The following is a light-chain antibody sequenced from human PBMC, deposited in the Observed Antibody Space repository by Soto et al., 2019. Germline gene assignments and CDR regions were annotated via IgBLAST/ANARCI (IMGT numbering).Light chain of an antibody. CDR3: CSYAGSYTGV. Sequence: QSALTQPRSVSGSPGQSVTISCTGTSSDVGGYNYVSWYQQHPGKPPKLMIYDVSKRPSGVPDRFSGSKSGNTASLTISGLQAEDEADYYCCSYAGSYTGVFGTGTKLTFL. V-gene: IGLV2-11*01. CDR2: DVS. J-gene: IGLJ1*01. CDR1: SSDVGGYNY.